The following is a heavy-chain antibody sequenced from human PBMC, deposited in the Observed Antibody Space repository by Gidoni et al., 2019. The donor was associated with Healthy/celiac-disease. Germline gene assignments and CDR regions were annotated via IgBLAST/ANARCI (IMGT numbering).Heavy chain of an antibody. D-gene: IGHD3-10*01. V-gene: IGHV4-59*01. CDR3: ARTLWFGELSGWFDP. CDR2: IYYSGST. J-gene: IGHJ5*02. Sequence: QVQLQESGPGLVKPSETLSLTCTVSGGSIISYYWSWIRQPPGKGLAWIGYIYYSGSTNYNPSLKSRVTISVDTSKNQFSLKLSSVTAADTAVYYCARTLWFGELSGWFDPWGQGTLVTVSS. CDR1: GGSIISYY.